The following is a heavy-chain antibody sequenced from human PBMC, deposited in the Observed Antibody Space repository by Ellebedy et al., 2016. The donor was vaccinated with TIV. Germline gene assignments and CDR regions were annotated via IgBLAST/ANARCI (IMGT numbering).Heavy chain of an antibody. D-gene: IGHD3-16*01. CDR1: GFVFNTYV. CDR2: IWHDGSYK. V-gene: IGHV3-33*01. J-gene: IGHJ4*02. Sequence: GESLKISXATSGFVFNTYVMHWVRQAPGKGLEWVASIWHDGSYKFHGDSVKGRFTVSRDNSKNTLYLQMDSLRAEDTAIYYCTREMINTYYFDYWGQGTQVTVSS. CDR3: TREMINTYYFDY.